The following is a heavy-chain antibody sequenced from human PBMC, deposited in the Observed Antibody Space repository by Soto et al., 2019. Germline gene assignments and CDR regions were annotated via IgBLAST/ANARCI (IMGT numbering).Heavy chain of an antibody. D-gene: IGHD2-2*01. CDR1: GGSISSSSYY. CDR3: ARRGVVVVPYDY. V-gene: IGHV4-39*01. J-gene: IGHJ4*02. Sequence: SETLSLTCTVSGGSISSSSYYWGWIRQPPGKGLEWIGSIYYSGSTYYNPSLKSRVTISIDTSKNQFSLKLSSVTAADTAVYYCARRGVVVVPYDYWGQGTLVTVSS. CDR2: IYYSGST.